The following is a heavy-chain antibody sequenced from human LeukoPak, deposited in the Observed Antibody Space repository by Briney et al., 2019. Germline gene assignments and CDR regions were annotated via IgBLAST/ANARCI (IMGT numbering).Heavy chain of an antibody. V-gene: IGHV1-2*02. Sequence: ASVKVSCKTSGYIFTGYYIHWVRQAPGQGLEWMGWINPNGGGTTYGQRFQGRVTMTRDTSISTAYMELSRLRSDDTAVYYCARDGERRTPAAAGNGEVDYRGQGTLVTVSS. CDR2: INPNGGGT. CDR3: ARDGERRTPAAAGNGEVDY. CDR1: GYIFTGYY. J-gene: IGHJ4*02. D-gene: IGHD6-13*01.